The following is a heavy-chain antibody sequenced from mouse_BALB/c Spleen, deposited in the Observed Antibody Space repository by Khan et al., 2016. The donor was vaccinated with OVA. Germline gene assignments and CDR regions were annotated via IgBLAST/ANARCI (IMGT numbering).Heavy chain of an antibody. CDR3: AKRDDGWPEWYFDD. V-gene: IGHV2-9*02. J-gene: IGHJ1*01. D-gene: IGHD2-3*01. CDR2: IWADGGT. CDR1: GFSLTSYC. Sequence: QVQLKESGPGLVAPSQSLSISCTASGFSLTSYCVHWVRQPPGKGLEWLGVIWADGGTNYNTALMYRLSITKEKFKSQVFIKMNSLQSSDTAIDYGAKRDDGWPEWYFDDWGAGTTVTVSS.